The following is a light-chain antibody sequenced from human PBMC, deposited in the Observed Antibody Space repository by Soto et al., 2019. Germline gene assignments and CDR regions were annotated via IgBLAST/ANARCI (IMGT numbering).Light chain of an antibody. Sequence: QSALTQPASVSGSPGQSNTISCTGTSSDVGSHNFVSWYQQRPGKAPKLMIFEVTKRPSGVSSRFSASKSGNTASLTISGVQAEDEADYYCCSYAGTTTWVFGGGTKLTVL. CDR3: CSYAGTTTWV. CDR2: EVT. CDR1: SSDVGSHNF. J-gene: IGLJ3*02. V-gene: IGLV2-23*02.